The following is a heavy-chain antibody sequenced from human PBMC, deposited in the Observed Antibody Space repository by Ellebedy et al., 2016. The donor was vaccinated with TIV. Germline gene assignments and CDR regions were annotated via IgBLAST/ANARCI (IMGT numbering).Heavy chain of an antibody. V-gene: IGHV3-33*01. Sequence: YAMHWVRQAPGKGLEWVAVIWYDGSNKYYADSVKGRFTISRDNSKNTLYLQMNSLRAEDTAVYYCARSGRGSYLFDYWGQGTLVTVSS. CDR2: IWYDGSNK. CDR3: ARSGRGSYLFDY. J-gene: IGHJ4*02. D-gene: IGHD1-26*01. CDR1: YA.